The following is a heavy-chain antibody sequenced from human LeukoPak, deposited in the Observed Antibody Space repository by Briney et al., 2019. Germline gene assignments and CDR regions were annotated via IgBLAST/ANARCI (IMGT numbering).Heavy chain of an antibody. CDR1: GGSFSGYY. CDR3: ASIVNRGYCSSTSCYGNFDY. J-gene: IGHJ4*02. V-gene: IGHV4-34*01. CDR2: INHSGST. Sequence: SETLSLTCAVYGGSFSGYYWSWIRQPPGKGLEWIGEINHSGSTNYNPSLKSRVTISVDKSKNQFSLKLSSVTAADTAVYYCASIVNRGYCSSTSCYGNFDYWGQGTLVTVSS. D-gene: IGHD2-2*01.